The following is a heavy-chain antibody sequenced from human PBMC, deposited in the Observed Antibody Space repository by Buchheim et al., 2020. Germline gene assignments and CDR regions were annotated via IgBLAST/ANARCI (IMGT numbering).Heavy chain of an antibody. CDR2: INTDGTDT. D-gene: IGHD3-10*01. Sequence: EVQLVDSGGGLVQPGGSLRLSCAASGFTFSSYWMHWVRQAPGKGPVWVSRINTDGTDTSYADPVKGRFTICRDNARNTLYLQMNSLEAEDTAVYFCARGGTSGSLDYWGQGTL. CDR3: ARGGTSGSLDY. V-gene: IGHV3-74*01. CDR1: GFTFSSYW. J-gene: IGHJ4*02.